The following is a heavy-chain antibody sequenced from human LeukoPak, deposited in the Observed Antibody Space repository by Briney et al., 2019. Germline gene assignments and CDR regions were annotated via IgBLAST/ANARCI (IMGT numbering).Heavy chain of an antibody. V-gene: IGHV3-48*01. CDR1: GFTFSDYS. Sequence: GGSLRLSCAASGFTFSDYSMNWVRQAPGKGLEWISYIGIDSGNTNYADSVKGRFTISGDKAKNSLYLQMNSLRVEGTAVYYCARDYKYAFDNWGQGTLVTVSS. J-gene: IGHJ4*02. CDR3: ARDYKYAFDN. D-gene: IGHD5-24*01. CDR2: IGIDSGNT.